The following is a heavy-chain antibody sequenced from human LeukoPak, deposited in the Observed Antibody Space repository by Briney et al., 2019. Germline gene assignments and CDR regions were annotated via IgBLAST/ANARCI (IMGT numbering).Heavy chain of an antibody. CDR3: ASGPTGFA. D-gene: IGHD1-14*01. Sequence: GGSLRLSCVASGFTFSRYWMHWVRQAPGKGLVWVSRINSDGSTTIYADSVKGRFAISRDNAKNTLYLQMNSLRAEDTAVYFCASGPTGFAWGQGTLVTVSS. J-gene: IGHJ5*02. CDR2: INSDGSTT. CDR1: GFTFSRYW. V-gene: IGHV3-74*01.